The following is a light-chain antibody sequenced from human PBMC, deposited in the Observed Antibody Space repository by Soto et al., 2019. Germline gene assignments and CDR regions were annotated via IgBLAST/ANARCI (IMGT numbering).Light chain of an antibody. CDR2: AAS. CDR1: QGIRRW. V-gene: IGKV1-12*01. J-gene: IGKJ4*01. CDR3: QQADSFPLT. Sequence: DIPMTQSPSSVSASVGDRVTITCRASQGIRRWLDWYQQKPGKAPKLLIYAASSLQSGVPSRFSGSGSGTDFTLTISSLQPEDFATYFCQQADSFPLTFGGGTKVEI.